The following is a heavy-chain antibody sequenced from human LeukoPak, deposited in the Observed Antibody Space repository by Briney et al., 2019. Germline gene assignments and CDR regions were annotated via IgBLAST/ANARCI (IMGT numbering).Heavy chain of an antibody. V-gene: IGHV4-59*01. CDR1: GGSISNYY. CDR3: ARDRDSGYPRTYYYYGMDV. Sequence: PSETLSLTCTVSGGSISNYYWSWIRQPPGKGLEWIGYIYYSGSTNYNPSLKSRVTISVDTSKNQFSLKLSSVTAADTAVYYCARDRDSGYPRTYYYYGMDVWGQGTTVTVSS. CDR2: IYYSGST. D-gene: IGHD5-12*01. J-gene: IGHJ6*02.